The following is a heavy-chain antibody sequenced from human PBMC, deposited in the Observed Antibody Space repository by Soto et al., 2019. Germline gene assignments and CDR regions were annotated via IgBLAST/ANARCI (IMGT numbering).Heavy chain of an antibody. CDR1: AGTSPSYQ. V-gene: IGHV1-69*01. CDR2: IVPIYRTA. J-gene: IGHJ4*02. CDR3: VRDSGAKLSSS. D-gene: IGHD6-13*01. Sequence: VACEACAGTSPSYQIKWVRQAPGQGLEWVGGIVPIYRTADYAQKFQGRVTITADESARTSYMELRSLKSQDTAVYYCVRDSGAKLSSSWGQGTLVTVSS.